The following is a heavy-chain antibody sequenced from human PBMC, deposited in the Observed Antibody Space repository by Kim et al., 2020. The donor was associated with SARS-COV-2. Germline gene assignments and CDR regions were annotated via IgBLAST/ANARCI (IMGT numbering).Heavy chain of an antibody. J-gene: IGHJ6*02. Sequence: ASVKVSCKASGYTFTSYDINWVRQATGQGLEWMGWMNPNSGNTGYAQKFQGRVTMTRNTSISTAYMELSSLRSEDTAVYYCASGRGYSYVPYNYYGMGVWGQGTTVTVSS. V-gene: IGHV1-8*01. CDR3: ASGRGYSYVPYNYYGMGV. CDR2: MNPNSGNT. D-gene: IGHD5-18*01. CDR1: GYTFTSYD.